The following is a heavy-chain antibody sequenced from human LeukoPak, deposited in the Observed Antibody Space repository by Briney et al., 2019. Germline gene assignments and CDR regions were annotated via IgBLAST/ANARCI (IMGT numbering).Heavy chain of an antibody. V-gene: IGHV4-34*01. CDR2: INHSGST. Sequence: SETLSLTCAVYGGSFSGYYWSWIRQPPGKGLEWIGEINHSGSTNYNPSLKSRVTISVDTSKNQFSLKLSSVTAADTAVYYCARGGVLAAAGRGRFDYWGQGTLVTVYS. J-gene: IGHJ4*02. D-gene: IGHD6-13*01. CDR1: GGSFSGYY. CDR3: ARGGVLAAAGRGRFDY.